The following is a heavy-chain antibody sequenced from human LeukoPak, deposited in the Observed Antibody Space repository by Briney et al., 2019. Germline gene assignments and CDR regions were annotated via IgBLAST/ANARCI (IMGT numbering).Heavy chain of an antibody. Sequence: PGGSLRLSCAASGFTFSSYAMSWVRQAPGKGLEWVSAISGSGGSTYYADSVKGRFTISRDNSKNTLYLQMNSLRAEDTAVYYCGFSGSWQYYFDYWGQGTLVTVSS. D-gene: IGHD6-13*01. CDR2: ISGSGGST. CDR3: GFSGSWQYYFDY. V-gene: IGHV3-23*01. CDR1: GFTFSSYA. J-gene: IGHJ4*02.